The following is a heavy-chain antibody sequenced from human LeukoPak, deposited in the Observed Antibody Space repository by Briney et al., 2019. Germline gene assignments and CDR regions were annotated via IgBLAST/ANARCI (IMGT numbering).Heavy chain of an antibody. CDR3: ASYDSSGSFDY. J-gene: IGHJ4*02. D-gene: IGHD3-22*01. V-gene: IGHV3-21*01. CDR2: ISSSSSYI. CDR1: GFTFSSYS. Sequence: GGSLRVSCATSGFTFSSYSMNWVRQAPGKGLEWVSSISSSSSYIYYADSVKGRFTISRDSAKNSLYLQMNSLRAEDTAVYYCASYDSSGSFDYWGQGTLVTVSS.